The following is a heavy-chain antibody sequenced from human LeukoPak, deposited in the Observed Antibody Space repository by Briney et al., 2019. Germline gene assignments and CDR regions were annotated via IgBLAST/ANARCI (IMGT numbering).Heavy chain of an antibody. D-gene: IGHD3-22*01. Sequence: ASVKVSCKASGYTSTGYYMHWVRQAPGQGGEGMGWINPNSGGTNYPQKFQGRVTMTRDTSISTAYMELSRLRSDDTAVYYCARERSGYYYSDYWGQGTLVTVSS. V-gene: IGHV1-2*02. CDR1: GYTSTGYY. CDR2: INPNSGGT. CDR3: ARERSGYYYSDY. J-gene: IGHJ4*02.